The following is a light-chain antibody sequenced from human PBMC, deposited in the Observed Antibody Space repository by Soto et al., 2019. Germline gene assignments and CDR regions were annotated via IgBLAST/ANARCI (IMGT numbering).Light chain of an antibody. V-gene: IGLV1-40*01. CDR3: QSYDISLSGYVV. CDR1: SSNIGAGYD. Sequence: QPVLTQPPSVSGAPGQRVTISCTGSSSNIGAGYDVHWYQQLPGTAPKLLIYGNSNRPSGVPDRFSGSKSGTSAALAITGLQAEDEAEYYFQSYDISLSGYVVFGGGTKVTVL. J-gene: IGLJ2*01. CDR2: GNS.